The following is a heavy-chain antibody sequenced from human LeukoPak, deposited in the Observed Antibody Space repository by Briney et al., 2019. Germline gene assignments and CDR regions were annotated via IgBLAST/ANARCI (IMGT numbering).Heavy chain of an antibody. CDR3: ARDWGYSSSCLLP. V-gene: IGHV1-2*06. CDR2: INPNSGDT. CDR1: GYTFTGYY. J-gene: IGHJ5*02. Sequence: ASVKVSCKASGYTFTGYYMHWVRQAPGQGLEWMGRINPNSGDTNYAQKFQGRVTMTRDTSISTAYMELSRLRSDDTAVYYCARDWGYSSSCLLPWGQGTLVTVSS. D-gene: IGHD6-13*01.